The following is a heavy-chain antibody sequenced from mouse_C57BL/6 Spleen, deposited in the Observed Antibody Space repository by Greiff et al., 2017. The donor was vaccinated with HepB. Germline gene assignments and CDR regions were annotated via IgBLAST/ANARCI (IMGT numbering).Heavy chain of an antibody. V-gene: IGHV1-82*01. CDR3: AGYYGSSGV. CDR1: GYAFSSSW. J-gene: IGHJ1*03. CDR2: IYPGDGDT. Sequence: QVQLQQSGPELVKPGASVKISCKASGYAFSSSWMNWVKQRPGKGLEWIGRIYPGDGDTNYNGKFKGKATLTADKSSSTAYMQLSSLTSEDAAVYFCAGYYGSSGVWGTGTTVTVSS. D-gene: IGHD1-1*01.